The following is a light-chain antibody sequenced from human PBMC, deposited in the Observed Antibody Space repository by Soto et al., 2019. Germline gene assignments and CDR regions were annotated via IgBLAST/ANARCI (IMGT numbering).Light chain of an antibody. Sequence: DIQMTQSPSSVSASVVDRITITCRASQGISSWLAWYQQKPGKAPKLLIYAASTLQSEVPSRFRGSGSGADFTLTISNLQPEDFATYYCQQGYSFPWTFGQGTKVEIK. CDR3: QQGYSFPWT. V-gene: IGKV1-12*01. CDR1: QGISSW. J-gene: IGKJ1*01. CDR2: AAS.